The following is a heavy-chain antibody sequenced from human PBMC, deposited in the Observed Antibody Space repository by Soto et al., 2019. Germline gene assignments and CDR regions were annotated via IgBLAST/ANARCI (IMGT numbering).Heavy chain of an antibody. Sequence: VQLVESGGGVVQPGRSLRLSCAASGFTFSDYAMHWVRQAPGKGLEWVAVVSHGGRNTHYADSVKDRFTIFRDSSKHTVSLDMTSLRAEDTALYYCAKGGRQWLVTSDFNYWGQGALVTVSS. CDR1: GFTFSDYA. CDR2: VSHGGRNT. D-gene: IGHD6-19*01. V-gene: IGHV3-30*18. J-gene: IGHJ4*02. CDR3: AKGGRQWLVTSDFNY.